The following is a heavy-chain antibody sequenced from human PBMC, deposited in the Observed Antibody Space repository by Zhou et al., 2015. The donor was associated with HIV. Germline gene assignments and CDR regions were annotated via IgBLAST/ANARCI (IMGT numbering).Heavy chain of an antibody. J-gene: IGHJ5*02. CDR1: GFIFSSYS. CDR2: IPYDGFGK. V-gene: IGHV3-30*02. Sequence: QVHLVESGGGLVQPGGSLRLSCAASGFIFSSYSMNWVRQAPGKGLEWVAFIPYDGFGKDYVDSVKGRFTISRDNNKSTLYLQMTRLTPADTAMYYCAKRVNNGKYYGLQSWGQGTRVIVSS. CDR3: AKRVNNGKYYGLQS. D-gene: IGHD3-16*01.